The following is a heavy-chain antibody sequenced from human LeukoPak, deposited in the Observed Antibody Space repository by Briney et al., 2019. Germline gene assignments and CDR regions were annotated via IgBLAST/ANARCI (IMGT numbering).Heavy chain of an antibody. J-gene: IGHJ6*04. CDR2: INTDGSTT. D-gene: IGHD3-10*02. CDR1: GFTFSTYW. CDR3: AELGITMIGGV. Sequence: GGSLRLSCAASGFTFSTYWIHWVRQAPGKGLVWVSRINTDGSTTNYADSVKGRFTISRDNAKNSLYLQMNSLRAEDTAVYYCAELGITMIGGVWGKGTTVTISS. V-gene: IGHV3-74*01.